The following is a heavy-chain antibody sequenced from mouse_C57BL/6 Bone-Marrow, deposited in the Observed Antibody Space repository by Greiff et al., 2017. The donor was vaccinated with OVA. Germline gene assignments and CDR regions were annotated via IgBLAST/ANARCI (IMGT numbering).Heavy chain of an antibody. V-gene: IGHV10-1*01. J-gene: IGHJ4*01. Sequence: EVKLVESGGGLVQPKGSLKLSCAASGFSFNTYAMNWVRQAPGKGLEWVARIRSKSNNYATYYADSVKDRFTISRDDSESMLYLQMNNLKTEDTAMYYCVRHEDDGYPYYYAMDYWGQGTSVTVSS. CDR3: VRHEDDGYPYYYAMDY. D-gene: IGHD2-3*01. CDR2: IRSKSNNYAT. CDR1: GFSFNTYA.